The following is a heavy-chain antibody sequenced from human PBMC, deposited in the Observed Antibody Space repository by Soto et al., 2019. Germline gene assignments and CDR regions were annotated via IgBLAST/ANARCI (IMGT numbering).Heavy chain of an antibody. V-gene: IGHV3-15*01. J-gene: IGHJ5*02. CDR1: GFTVSNAW. Sequence: PXGSLRLSCAASGFTVSNAWMSGVRQAPGKGLEWVGRIKSKTDGWTTDYAAPVKGRFTISRDDSKNTLYLQMNSLKTEDTAVYYCTTDPVWYDYGAYVQNNWFDPWGQGTLVTVSS. CDR2: IKSKTDGWTT. D-gene: IGHD4-17*01. CDR3: TTDPVWYDYGAYVQNNWFDP.